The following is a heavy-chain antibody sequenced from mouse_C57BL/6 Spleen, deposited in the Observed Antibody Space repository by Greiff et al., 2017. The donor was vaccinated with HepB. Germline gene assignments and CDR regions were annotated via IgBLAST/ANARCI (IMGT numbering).Heavy chain of an antibody. CDR2: IRSKSSNYAT. J-gene: IGHJ4*01. CDR1: GFTFNTYA. CDR3: VRDLYSNYVYAMDY. Sequence: EVQRVESGGGLVQPKGSLKLSCAASGFTFNTYAMHWVRQAPGKGLEWVARIRSKSSNYATYYADSVKDRFTISRDDSQSMLYLQMNNLKTEDTAMYYCVRDLYSNYVYAMDYWGQGTSVTVSS. V-gene: IGHV10-3*01. D-gene: IGHD2-5*01.